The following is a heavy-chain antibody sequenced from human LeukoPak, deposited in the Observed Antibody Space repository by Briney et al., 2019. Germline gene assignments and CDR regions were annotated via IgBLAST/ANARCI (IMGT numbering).Heavy chain of an antibody. V-gene: IGHV4-34*01. CDR3: RRVAHSSSWYFFDS. J-gene: IGHJ4*02. Sequence: SETLSLTCAVYGGSFSGYYWSWIRQPPGKGLEWIGEITHNGSTSYNPSLKGRITISVDTSKNQFSLQLSSVTAADTAVYYCRRVAHSSSWYFFDSWGQGTLVTVSS. CDR1: GGSFSGYY. D-gene: IGHD6-13*01. CDR2: ITHNGST.